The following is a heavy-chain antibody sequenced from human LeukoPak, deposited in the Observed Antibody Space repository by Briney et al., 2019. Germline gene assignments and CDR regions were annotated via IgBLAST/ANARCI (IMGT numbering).Heavy chain of an antibody. Sequence: GGSLRLSCAASGFTFSSYAMSWVRQAPGKGLEWVSTISGRGDSTYYADSVKGRFTISRDNSKSTLYLQMNSLRAEDTAVYYCARDTGYFDWLFYRESAEYYFDYWGQGTLVTVSS. CDR2: ISGRGDST. CDR3: ARDTGYFDWLFYRESAEYYFDY. J-gene: IGHJ4*02. CDR1: GFTFSSYA. V-gene: IGHV3-23*01. D-gene: IGHD3-9*01.